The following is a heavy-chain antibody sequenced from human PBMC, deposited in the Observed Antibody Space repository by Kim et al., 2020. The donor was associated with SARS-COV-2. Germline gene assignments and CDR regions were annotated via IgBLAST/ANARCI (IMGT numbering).Heavy chain of an antibody. CDR3: ARGFRSGRIRYNWFDP. V-gene: IGHV4-34*01. Sequence: LQGRVTISVDPSKNQFSLKLSSVTAADTAVYYCARGFRSGRIRYNWFDPWGQGTLVTVSS. D-gene: IGHD3-10*01. J-gene: IGHJ5*02.